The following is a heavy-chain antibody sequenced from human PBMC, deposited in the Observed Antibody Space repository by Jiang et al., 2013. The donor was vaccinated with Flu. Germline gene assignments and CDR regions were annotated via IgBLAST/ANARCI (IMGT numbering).Heavy chain of an antibody. V-gene: IGHV1-18*01. D-gene: IGHD4-17*01. CDR3: ARDGDYGVLHGNWFDP. J-gene: IGHJ5*02. Sequence: KASGYTFTSYGISWVRQAPGQGLEWMGWISAYNGNTNYAQKLQGRVTMTTDTSTSTAYMELRSLRSDDTAVYYCARDGDYGVLHGNWFDPWGQGTLVTVSS. CDR1: GYTFTSYG. CDR2: ISAYNGNT.